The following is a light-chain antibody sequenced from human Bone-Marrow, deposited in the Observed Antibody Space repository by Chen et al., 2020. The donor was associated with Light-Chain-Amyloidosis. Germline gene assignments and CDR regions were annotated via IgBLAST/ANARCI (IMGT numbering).Light chain of an antibody. CDR2: CSS. Sequence: EIVLTQSPGTLSLSPGEGANLSCSASQTISSNYLTWYQKKFGQAPRLLIYCSSSRATGIPDRFTGSGSGTDFTLTINRLEPEDFAMYYCQQYGTSPLTFGGGTKVEIK. V-gene: IGKV3-20*01. CDR3: QQYGTSPLT. CDR1: QTISSNY. J-gene: IGKJ4*01.